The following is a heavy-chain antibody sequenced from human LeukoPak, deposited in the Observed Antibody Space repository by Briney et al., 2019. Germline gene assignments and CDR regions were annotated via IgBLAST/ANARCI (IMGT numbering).Heavy chain of an antibody. CDR2: ISYDGSNK. V-gene: IGHV3-30*04. J-gene: IGHJ4*02. CDR1: GFTFSSYA. CDR3: ARSRTRFDY. Sequence: TGGSLRLSCAASGFTFSSYAMHWVRQAPGKGLEWVAVISYDGSNKYYADSVKGRFTISRDNSKNTLYLQMNSLGAEDTAVYYCARSRTRFDYWGQGTLVTVSS. D-gene: IGHD1-14*01.